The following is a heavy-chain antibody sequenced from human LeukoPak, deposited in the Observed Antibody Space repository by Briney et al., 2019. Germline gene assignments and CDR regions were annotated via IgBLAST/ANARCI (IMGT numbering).Heavy chain of an antibody. CDR3: ARVIVPSVWGSYRYIGY. CDR2: MNPNSGNT. V-gene: IGHV1-8*01. D-gene: IGHD3-16*02. Sequence: ASVKVSCKASGYTFTSYDINWVRQAIGQGLEWMGWMNPNSGNTGYAQKFQGRVTMTRNTSISTAYMELSSLRSEDTAVYYCARVIVPSVWGSYRYIGYWGQGTLVTVSS. J-gene: IGHJ4*02. CDR1: GYTFTSYD.